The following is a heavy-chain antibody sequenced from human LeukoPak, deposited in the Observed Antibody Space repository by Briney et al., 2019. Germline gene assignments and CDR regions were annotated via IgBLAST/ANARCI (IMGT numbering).Heavy chain of an antibody. D-gene: IGHD2/OR15-2a*01. Sequence: SETLSLTCTVSGGSISRSSYYWGWIRQPPGKGLEWIGSIYHTGSTYYNPSLKSRLTISIDTSKNQFSLKLSSVTAADTAVYYCARVPQTMTPTFNYYYYMDVWGKGTTVTVSS. CDR3: ARVPQTMTPTFNYYYYMDV. J-gene: IGHJ6*03. CDR1: GGSISRSSYY. V-gene: IGHV4-39*07. CDR2: IYHTGST.